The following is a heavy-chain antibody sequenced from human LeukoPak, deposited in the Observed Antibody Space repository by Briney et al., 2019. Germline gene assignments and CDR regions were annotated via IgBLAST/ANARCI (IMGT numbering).Heavy chain of an antibody. CDR2: IYPGDSDT. CDR1: GYSFTTYW. V-gene: IGHV5-51*01. D-gene: IGHD3-22*01. J-gene: IGHJ6*03. Sequence: GESLKISCKGSGYSFTTYWIGWVRQLPGKGLEWMGIIYPGDSDTRYSPSFQGQVTISADKSISTAYLQWNSLKASDTAMYYCARLMYYYYSSGYYYYYYYMDVWGKGTTVTVSS. CDR3: ARLMYYYYSSGYYYYYYYMDV.